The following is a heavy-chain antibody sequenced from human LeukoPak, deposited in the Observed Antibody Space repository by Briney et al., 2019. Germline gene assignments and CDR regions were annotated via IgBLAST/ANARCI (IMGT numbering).Heavy chain of an antibody. CDR1: GNTFTGYY. CDR2: INPNSGGT. D-gene: IGHD1-26*01. Sequence: ASVKVSCKASGNTFTGYYMHWVRQAPGQGLEWMGWINPNSGGTNYAQKFQGRVTMTRDTSISTAYMELSRLRSDDTAVYYCARGQLGSYLGHDAFDIWGQGTMVTVSS. V-gene: IGHV1-2*02. CDR3: ARGQLGSYLGHDAFDI. J-gene: IGHJ3*02.